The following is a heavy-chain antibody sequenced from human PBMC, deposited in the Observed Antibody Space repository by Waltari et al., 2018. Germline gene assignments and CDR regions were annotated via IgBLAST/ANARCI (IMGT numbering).Heavy chain of an antibody. CDR1: GGSFSGYY. CDR2: INHSGST. Sequence: QVQLQQWGAGLLKPSETLSLTCAVYGGSFSGYYCSWIRQPPGKGLEWIGEINHSGSTNYNPSLKSRVTISVDTSKNQFSLKLSSVTAADTAVYYCAKKGLLRAFDIWGQGTMVTVSS. V-gene: IGHV4-34*01. J-gene: IGHJ3*02. CDR3: AKKGLLRAFDI. D-gene: IGHD6-19*01.